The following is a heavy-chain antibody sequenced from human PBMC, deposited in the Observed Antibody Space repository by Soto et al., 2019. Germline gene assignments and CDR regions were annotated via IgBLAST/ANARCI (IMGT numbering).Heavy chain of an antibody. CDR1: GFTFSSYG. D-gene: IGHD4-17*01. Sequence: ESGGGVVQPGRSLRLSCAVSGFTFSSYGMHWVRQAPDKGLEWVAVISYDGSNKYYADSVKGRFTISRDNSKNTLYLQMNSLITEDTGVYYCAKDLVSYGDHEAPLEPMDVWGQGTTVTVSS. CDR3: AKDLVSYGDHEAPLEPMDV. J-gene: IGHJ6*02. CDR2: ISYDGSNK. V-gene: IGHV3-30*18.